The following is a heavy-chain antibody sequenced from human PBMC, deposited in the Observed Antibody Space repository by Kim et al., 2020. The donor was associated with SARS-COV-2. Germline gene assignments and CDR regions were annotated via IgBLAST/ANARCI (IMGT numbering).Heavy chain of an antibody. CDR3: ARDGGSSWWRDDY. Sequence: YADSVKGRFTISRDNAKNSLYLQMNSMRDEDTSVYYCARDGGSSWWRDDYWGQGTLVTVSS. V-gene: IGHV3-48*02. J-gene: IGHJ4*02. D-gene: IGHD6-13*01.